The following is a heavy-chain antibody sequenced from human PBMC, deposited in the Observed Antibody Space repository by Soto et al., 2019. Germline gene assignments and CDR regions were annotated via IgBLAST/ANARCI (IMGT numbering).Heavy chain of an antibody. CDR1: GFTFSSYG. J-gene: IGHJ4*02. D-gene: IGHD6-19*01. CDR3: AKTPGYSSGPLPY. Sequence: GGALRHSCAAPGFTFSSYGMHWGRPAPGKGLEWVAVISYDGSNKYYADSVKGRFTISRDNSKNTLYLQMNSLRAEDTAVYYCAKTPGYSSGPLPYWGQGTLVTVSS. CDR2: ISYDGSNK. V-gene: IGHV3-30*18.